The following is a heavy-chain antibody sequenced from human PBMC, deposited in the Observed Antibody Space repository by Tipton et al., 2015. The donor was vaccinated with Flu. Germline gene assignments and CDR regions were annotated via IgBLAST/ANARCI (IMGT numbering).Heavy chain of an antibody. Sequence: TLSLTCTVSGGSISSSSYYWGWIRQPPGKGLEWIGSIYYSGSTYYNPSIKSRVTISVDTSKNQFSLKLSSVTAADTAVYYCARAGGYGYDYWGQGTLVTVSS. CDR1: GGSISSSSYY. CDR2: IYYSGST. V-gene: IGHV4-39*07. J-gene: IGHJ4*02. D-gene: IGHD5-18*01. CDR3: ARAGGYGYDY.